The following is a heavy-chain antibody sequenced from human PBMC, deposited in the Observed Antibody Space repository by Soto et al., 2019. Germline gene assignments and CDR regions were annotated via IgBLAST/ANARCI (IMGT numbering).Heavy chain of an antibody. CDR3: TRRNSAMDV. Sequence: GGSLRLSCAASGLTFNNYWMTWVRQSPGKGLEWVANINKDGSDRNYVDSVKGRFSISRDNAKNSLYLQMNSLRVEDTAMYYCTRRNSAMDVWGPGTSVTVFS. V-gene: IGHV3-7*03. CDR1: GLTFNNYW. CDR2: INKDGSDR. J-gene: IGHJ6*02.